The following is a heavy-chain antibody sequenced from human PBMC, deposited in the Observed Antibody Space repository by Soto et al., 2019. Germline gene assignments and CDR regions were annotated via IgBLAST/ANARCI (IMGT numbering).Heavy chain of an antibody. D-gene: IGHD3-22*01. CDR2: ISYDGSNK. Sequence: QVQLVESGGGVVQPGRSLRLSCAASGFTFSSYAMHWVRQAPGKGLEWVAVISYDGSNKYYADSVKGRFTISRDNSKNTLYLQMNSLRAEDTAVYYCARESYYDSSGSPGDAFDIWGQGTMVTVSS. V-gene: IGHV3-30-3*01. J-gene: IGHJ3*02. CDR1: GFTFSSYA. CDR3: ARESYYDSSGSPGDAFDI.